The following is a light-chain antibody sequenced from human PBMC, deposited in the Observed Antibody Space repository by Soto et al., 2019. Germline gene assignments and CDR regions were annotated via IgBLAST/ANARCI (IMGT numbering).Light chain of an antibody. J-gene: IGLJ1*01. Sequence: QSVLSQPASVSGSPGQSITISCTGTNSDVGDYNYVSWYQQHPGKAPKLMISAVSNRPSGVSDRFSGSKSGNTASLTISGLQAEDEADYYCSYMRNSLYVFGTGTKVTVL. CDR2: AVS. CDR3: SYMRNSLYV. CDR1: NSDVGDYNY. V-gene: IGLV2-14*01.